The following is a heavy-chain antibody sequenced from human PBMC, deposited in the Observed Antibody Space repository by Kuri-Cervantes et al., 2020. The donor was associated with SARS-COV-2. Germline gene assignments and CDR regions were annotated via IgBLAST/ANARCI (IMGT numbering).Heavy chain of an antibody. Sequence: GESLKISCAASGFTFSDYYMSWIRRAPGKGLEWVSYISSSGSTIYYADSVKGRFTISRDNSKNTLYPQMNSLRVEDTAVYYCARDMGAIVLVRRDWFDPWGPGTLVTVSS. CDR1: GFTFSDYY. V-gene: IGHV3-11*04. CDR2: ISSSGSTI. D-gene: IGHD2-8*01. J-gene: IGHJ5*02. CDR3: ARDMGAIVLVRRDWFDP.